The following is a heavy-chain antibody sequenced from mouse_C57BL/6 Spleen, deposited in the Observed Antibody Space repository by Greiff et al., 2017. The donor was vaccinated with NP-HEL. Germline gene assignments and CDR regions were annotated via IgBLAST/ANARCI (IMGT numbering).Heavy chain of an antibody. J-gene: IGHJ3*01. Sequence: VQLQQSGAELARPGASVKLSCKASGYTFTSYGISWVKQRTGQGLEWIGEIYPRSGNTYYNEKFKGKATLTADKSSRTAYMELRSLTSEDSAVYFCARSDDYDLAWFAYWGQGTLVTVSA. D-gene: IGHD2-4*01. CDR2: IYPRSGNT. CDR1: GYTFTSYG. CDR3: ARSDDYDLAWFAY. V-gene: IGHV1-81*01.